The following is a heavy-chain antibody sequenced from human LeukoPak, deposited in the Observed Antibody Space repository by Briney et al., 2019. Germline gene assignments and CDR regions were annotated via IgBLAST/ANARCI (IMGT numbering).Heavy chain of an antibody. V-gene: IGHV4-59*01. J-gene: IGHJ4*02. Sequence: SETLSLTCTVSGGSISSYYWSWIRQPPGKGLEWIGYIYYSGSTNYNPSLKSRVTISVDTSKNQFSLKLSSVTAADTAVYYCAKTGGHYFDYWGQGTLVTVSS. CDR1: GGSISSYY. D-gene: IGHD7-27*01. CDR2: IYYSGST. CDR3: AKTGGHYFDY.